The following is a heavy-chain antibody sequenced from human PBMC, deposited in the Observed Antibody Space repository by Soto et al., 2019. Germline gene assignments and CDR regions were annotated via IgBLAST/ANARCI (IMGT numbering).Heavy chain of an antibody. J-gene: IGHJ6*02. CDR1: GGSISSSSYY. Sequence: QLQLQESGPGLVKPSETLSLTCTVSGGSISSSSYYWGWIRQPPGKGLEWIGSIYYSGSTYYNPSLKSRVTISVDTSKNQSSLTLSSVTAADTAVYYCARLPGPPGSYGMDVWGQGTTVTVSS. CDR2: IYYSGST. V-gene: IGHV4-39*01. CDR3: ARLPGPPGSYGMDV. D-gene: IGHD2-15*01.